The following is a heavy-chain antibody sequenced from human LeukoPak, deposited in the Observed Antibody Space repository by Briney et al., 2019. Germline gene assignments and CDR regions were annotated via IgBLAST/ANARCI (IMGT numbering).Heavy chain of an antibody. Sequence: ASVKVSCKASGYTFTSYGISWVRQAPGQGLEWMGWISAYNGNTNYAQKFQGRVTITADESTSTAYMELSSLRSEDTAVYYCAREGYSSSWYDYWGQGTLVTVSS. CDR3: AREGYSSSWYDY. CDR1: GYTFTSYG. CDR2: ISAYNGNT. V-gene: IGHV1-18*01. D-gene: IGHD6-13*01. J-gene: IGHJ4*02.